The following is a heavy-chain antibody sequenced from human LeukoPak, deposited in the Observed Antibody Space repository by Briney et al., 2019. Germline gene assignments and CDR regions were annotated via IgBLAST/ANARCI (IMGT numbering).Heavy chain of an antibody. J-gene: IGHJ4*02. V-gene: IGHV1-2*02. D-gene: IGHD3-10*01. CDR2: IYPDSGGT. CDR1: GYTFTDYY. CDR3: ARGRSDYYLDS. Sequence: ASVKVSCQASGYTFTDYYMHWVGQAPGHGREWMGWIYPDSGGTNYAQKFQGRVTMTRDTSISTAYMGLSRLTSDDTAVYYCARGRSDYYLDSWGQGTLVTVSS.